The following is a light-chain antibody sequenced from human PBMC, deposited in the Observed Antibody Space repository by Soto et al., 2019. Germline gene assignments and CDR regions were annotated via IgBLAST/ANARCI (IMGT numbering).Light chain of an antibody. CDR2: GAS. V-gene: IGKV3-15*01. CDR3: QQYFEWPPMT. J-gene: IGKJ1*01. CDR1: ETVATN. Sequence: PGERATLSCRASETVATNLAWYQQKPGQAPRLLISGASTRAAGISDRFRGSGSGTEFTLTISSLRSEDSAIYYCQQYFEWPPMTFGQGTKVDIK.